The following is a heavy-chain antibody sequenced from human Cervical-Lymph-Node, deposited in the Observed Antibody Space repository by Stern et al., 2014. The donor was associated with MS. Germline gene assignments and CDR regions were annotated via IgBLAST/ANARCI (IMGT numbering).Heavy chain of an antibody. V-gene: IGHV3-30*18. D-gene: IGHD6-19*01. CDR1: GFTFSNFG. Sequence: VHLVESWGGVVQPGRSLRLSCAASGFTFSNFGMHWVRQAPGKGLEWVTLISYDGGNEYYADFVKGRFTISRDDSKNKVYLQLNSLRPEDTAVYYCAKGRTVAGKGVGAFDVWGQGTLVTVSS. J-gene: IGHJ3*01. CDR2: ISYDGGNE. CDR3: AKGRTVAGKGVGAFDV.